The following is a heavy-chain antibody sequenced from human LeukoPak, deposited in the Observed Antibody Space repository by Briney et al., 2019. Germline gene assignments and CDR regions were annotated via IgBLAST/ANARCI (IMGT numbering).Heavy chain of an antibody. V-gene: IGHV1-46*01. CDR3: ARDYGWFDP. D-gene: IGHD3-10*01. CDR2: INPSGGST. Sequence: ASVKVSCKTSTYSFTPYAMHWVRQAPGQGLEWMGIINPSGGSTSYAQKFQGRVTMTRDMSTSTVYMELSSLRSEDTAVYYCARDYGWFDPWGQGTLVTVSS. CDR1: TYSFTPYA. J-gene: IGHJ5*02.